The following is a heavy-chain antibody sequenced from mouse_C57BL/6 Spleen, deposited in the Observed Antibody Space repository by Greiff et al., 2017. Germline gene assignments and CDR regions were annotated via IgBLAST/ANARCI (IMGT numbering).Heavy chain of an antibody. CDR2: IYPGDGDT. D-gene: IGHD2-3*01. Sequence: VKLQESGAELVKPGASVKISCKASGYAFSSYWMNWVKQRPGKGLEWIGQIYPGDGDTNYNGKFKGKATLTADKSSSTAYMQLSSLTSEDSAVYFCARSGDGYFYFDYWGQGTTLTVSS. CDR3: ARSGDGYFYFDY. CDR1: GYAFSSYW. V-gene: IGHV1-80*01. J-gene: IGHJ2*01.